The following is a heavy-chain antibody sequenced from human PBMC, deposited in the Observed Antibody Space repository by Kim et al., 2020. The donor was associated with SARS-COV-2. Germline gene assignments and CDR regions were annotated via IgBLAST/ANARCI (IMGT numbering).Heavy chain of an antibody. D-gene: IGHD3-10*01. J-gene: IGHJ5*02. V-gene: IGHV4-39*01. Sequence: SETLSLTCTVSGGSISSSSYYWGWIRQPPGKGLEWIGNIYYSGSTYYNPSLKSRVTISVDTSKNQFSLKLSFVTAADTAVYYCARRYYYGSGSYFDWFDPWGQGTLVTVSS. CDR1: GGSISSSSYY. CDR2: IYYSGST. CDR3: ARRYYYGSGSYFDWFDP.